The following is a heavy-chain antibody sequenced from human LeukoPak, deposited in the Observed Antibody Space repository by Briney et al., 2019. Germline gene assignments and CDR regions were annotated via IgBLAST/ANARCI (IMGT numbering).Heavy chain of an antibody. Sequence: SETLSLTCAVYGGSFSGYYWSWIRQPPGKGLEWIGEINHSGSTNYNPSLKSRVTISVDTSKTQFSLKLSSVTAADTAVYYCARAGIAAAGDAFDIWGQGTMVTVSS. CDR2: INHSGST. V-gene: IGHV4-34*01. J-gene: IGHJ3*02. D-gene: IGHD6-13*01. CDR3: ARAGIAAAGDAFDI. CDR1: GGSFSGYY.